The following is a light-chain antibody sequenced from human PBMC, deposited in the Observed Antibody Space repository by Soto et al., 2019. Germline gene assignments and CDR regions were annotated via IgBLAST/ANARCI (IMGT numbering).Light chain of an antibody. V-gene: IGLV2-14*01. CDR1: SSDIGRYKF. CDR3: SSYTNINTRACV. CDR2: EGT. Sequence: QSVLTQPASVSGSPGQSVTISCTGTSSDIGRYKFVSWFQQHPGKAPKLLIFEGTNRPSGVSNRFSGSKSGNTASLTISGLQAEDEAEYYCSSYTNINTRACVFGTGTKVTVL. J-gene: IGLJ1*01.